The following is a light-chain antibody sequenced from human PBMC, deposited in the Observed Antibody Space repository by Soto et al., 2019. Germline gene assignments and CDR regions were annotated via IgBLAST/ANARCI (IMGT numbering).Light chain of an antibody. CDR2: AAS. V-gene: IGKV1-39*01. CDR1: QSISSX. CDR3: QQSYSTPRLT. Sequence: DIQMTQSPSSLSASVGDRVTITCRASQSISSXLNWYQQKPGKAPKLLIYAASSLQSGVPSRFSGSGSGTDFTLTISSLQPEDFATYYCQQSYSTPRLTFGGGTKVEIK. J-gene: IGKJ4*01.